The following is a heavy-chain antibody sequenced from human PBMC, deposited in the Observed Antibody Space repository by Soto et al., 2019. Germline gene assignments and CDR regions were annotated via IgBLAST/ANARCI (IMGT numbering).Heavy chain of an antibody. CDR1: GGSFSGYY. V-gene: IGHV4-34*01. J-gene: IGHJ5*02. D-gene: IGHD6-19*01. Sequence: QVQLQQWGAGLLKSSETLSLTCAVYGGSFSGYYWSWIRQPPGKGLEWIGEINHSGSTNYNPSLKSRVTISIDPSKNQFSLKLSSVTAADTAIYYCARDSLGIAVLGTGRSKNNWFDPWGQGTLVTVSS. CDR2: INHSGST. CDR3: ARDSLGIAVLGTGRSKNNWFDP.